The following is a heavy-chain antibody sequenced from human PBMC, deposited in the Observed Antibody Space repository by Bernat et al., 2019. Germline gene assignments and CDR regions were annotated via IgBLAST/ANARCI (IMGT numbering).Heavy chain of an antibody. V-gene: IGHV1-46*01. J-gene: IGHJ3*02. CDR2: INPSGGST. CDR1: GYTFTSYY. Sequence: QVQLVQSGAEVKKPGASVKVSCKASGYTFTSYYMHWVRQAPGQGLEWMGIINPSGGSTSYAQKFQGRVTMTRDTSTSTVYMELSSLRSEDTAMYYCARSGERGAFDIWGQGTMVTVSS. CDR3: ARSGERGAFDI. D-gene: IGHD3-10*01.